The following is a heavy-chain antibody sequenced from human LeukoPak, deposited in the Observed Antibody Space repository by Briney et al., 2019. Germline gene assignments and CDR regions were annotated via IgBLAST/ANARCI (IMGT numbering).Heavy chain of an antibody. CDR3: AREERSSYFSSTSGSTRNWFDP. J-gene: IGHJ5*02. V-gene: IGHV1-18*01. CDR1: GYTFTSYG. CDR2: INAYNGNT. D-gene: IGHD2-2*02. Sequence: ASVKVSCKASGYTFTSYGIIWVRQAPGQGLDWMGWINAYNGNTKYSQKLQGRFTMTEDTSRSTAYRELRSLRSDDTAVYYGAREERSSYFSSTSGSTRNWFDPWGQGTVVTVSS.